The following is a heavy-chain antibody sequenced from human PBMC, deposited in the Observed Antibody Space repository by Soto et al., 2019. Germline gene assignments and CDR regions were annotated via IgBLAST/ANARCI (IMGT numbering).Heavy chain of an antibody. CDR2: IYDSGST. J-gene: IGHJ1*01. CDR3: ARDNGWGKYYQY. Sequence: QVQLQESGPGLVKPSQTLSLTCTVSGDSISSGGYYWSWIRQHPGRGLEWIGCIYDGGSIYDSGSTSYNPSLKSRVTISVDTSENQFSLKLSSVTAADTAVYFCARDNGWGKYYQYWGQGTLVTVSS. CDR1: GDSISSGGYY. V-gene: IGHV4-31*10. D-gene: IGHD7-27*01.